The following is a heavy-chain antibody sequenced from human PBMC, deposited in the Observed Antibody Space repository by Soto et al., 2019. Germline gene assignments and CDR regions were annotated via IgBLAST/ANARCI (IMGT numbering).Heavy chain of an antibody. D-gene: IGHD2-8*02. CDR1: GFTFSSYW. J-gene: IGHJ4*02. CDR3: ARHGSYCFDY. V-gene: IGHV3-7*01. CDR2: INKDGSQK. Sequence: GGSLRLSCAASGFTFSSYWMSWVRQAPGKGLECVANINKDGSQKYYVDSVKGRFTISRDNAKNSLYLQMNGLRAEDTAVYYCARHGSYCFDYWGQGSLVTLSS.